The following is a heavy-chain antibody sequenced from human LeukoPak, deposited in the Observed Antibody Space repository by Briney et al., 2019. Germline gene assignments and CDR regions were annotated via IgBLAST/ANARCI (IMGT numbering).Heavy chain of an antibody. V-gene: IGHV3-7*01. CDR2: IMQDGSGK. D-gene: IGHD3-10*01. Sequence: GGSLRLSCAASGFIFSSYWMSWVRQAPGEGLEWGADIMQDGSGKYYVASLKSRFTISRDNAKNSLYLQMNSLTAEDTAVYYCARSTPYGSGSYYSSYWGQGTLVTVSS. J-gene: IGHJ4*02. CDR3: ARSTPYGSGSYYSSY. CDR1: GFIFSSYW.